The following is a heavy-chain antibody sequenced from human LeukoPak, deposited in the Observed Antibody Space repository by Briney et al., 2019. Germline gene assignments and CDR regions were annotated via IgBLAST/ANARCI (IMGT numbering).Heavy chain of an antibody. Sequence: ASVKVSCKASGYTFTSYGISWVRQAPGQGLEWMGWINPNSGGTSYAQKFQGRVTMTRDTSISTAYMELSSLRSDDTAVYYCAREKYSGGYLLDYWGQGTLVTVSS. CDR3: AREKYSGGYLLDY. CDR1: GYTFTSYG. V-gene: IGHV1-2*02. CDR2: INPNSGGT. J-gene: IGHJ4*02. D-gene: IGHD1-26*01.